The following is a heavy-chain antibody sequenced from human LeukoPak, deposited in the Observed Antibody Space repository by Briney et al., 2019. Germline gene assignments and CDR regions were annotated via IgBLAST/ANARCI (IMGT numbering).Heavy chain of an antibody. CDR2: IYNSGST. D-gene: IGHD1-26*01. CDR1: GGSISYYY. CDR3: ARGYSGSYGRFDY. J-gene: IGHJ4*02. V-gene: IGHV4-59*01. Sequence: SETLSLTCTVSGGSISYYYWSWIRQPPGKGLEWIGYIYNSGSTTYNPSLKSRVTISIDTSKNQFSLKLSSVTAADTAVYYCARGYSGSYGRFDYWGQGTLVTVSS.